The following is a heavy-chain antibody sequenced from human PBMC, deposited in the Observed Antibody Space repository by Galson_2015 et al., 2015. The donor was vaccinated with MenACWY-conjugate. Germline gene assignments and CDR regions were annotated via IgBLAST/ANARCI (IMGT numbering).Heavy chain of an antibody. J-gene: IGHJ5*01. V-gene: IGHV1-46*01. Sequence: SVKVSCKASGYSFTSHYMHWVRQAPGQGLAWMGIINPDGGIPSYTEKFQDRVTMTSDTSTRTVYMDLTSLTSGDTAVYYCARSGSEGYSSGWTDSWGQGTLVTVSS. D-gene: IGHD6-19*01. CDR3: ARSGSEGYSSGWTDS. CDR2: INPDGGIP. CDR1: GYSFTSHY.